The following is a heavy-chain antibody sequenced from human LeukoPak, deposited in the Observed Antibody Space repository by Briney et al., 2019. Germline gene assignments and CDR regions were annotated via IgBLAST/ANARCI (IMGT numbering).Heavy chain of an antibody. J-gene: IGHJ3*02. D-gene: IGHD3-22*01. CDR2: ISAYNGNT. V-gene: IGHV1-18*01. CDR1: GYTFTSYG. Sequence: ASVKVSCKASGYTFTSYGISWVRQAPGQGLEWMGWISAYNGNTNYAQKLQGRVTMTTDTSTSTAYMELSSLRSEDTAVYYCARPYDSSGYDAFDIWGQGTMVTVSS. CDR3: ARPYDSSGYDAFDI.